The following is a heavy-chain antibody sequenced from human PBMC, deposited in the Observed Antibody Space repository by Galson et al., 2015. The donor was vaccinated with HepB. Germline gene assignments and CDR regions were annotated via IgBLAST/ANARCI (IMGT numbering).Heavy chain of an antibody. D-gene: IGHD1-26*01. CDR2: IVVGSGNT. CDR1: GFTFTSSA. CDR3: AASSGATMGMYYYYGMDV. J-gene: IGHJ6*02. Sequence: SVKVSCKASGFTFTSSAMQWVRQARGQRLVWIGWIVVGSGNTNYAQKFQERVTITRDMSTSTAYMELSSLRSEDTAVYYCAASSGATMGMYYYYGMDVWGQGTTVTVSS. V-gene: IGHV1-58*02.